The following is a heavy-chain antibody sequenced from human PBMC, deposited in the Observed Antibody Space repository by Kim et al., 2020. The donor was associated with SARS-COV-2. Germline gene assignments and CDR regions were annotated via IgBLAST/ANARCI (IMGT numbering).Heavy chain of an antibody. J-gene: IGHJ4*02. CDR3: ARHGPGYCSSTSCRPLDY. CDR2: IYYSGST. CDR1: GGSISSSSYY. V-gene: IGHV4-39*01. Sequence: SETLSLTCTVSGGSISSSSYYWGWIRQPPGKGLEWIGSIYYSGSTYYNPSLKSRVTISVDTSKNQFSLKLSSVTAADTAVYYCARHGPGYCSSTSCRPLDYWGQGTLVTVSS. D-gene: IGHD2-2*01.